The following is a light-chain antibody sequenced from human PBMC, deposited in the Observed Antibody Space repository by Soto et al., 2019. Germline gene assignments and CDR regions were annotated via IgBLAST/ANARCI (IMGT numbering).Light chain of an antibody. Sequence: DIQMTQSPSTLSASVGDRVTITCRANQSIYTWWAWYQHKPGKAPKFLIYMASSLENGVPSRFSGRGSGTEFTLTLSRLQPDDFATYVCQQYVKYPVTFGQGTKVEIK. CDR3: QQYVKYPVT. CDR1: QSIYTW. V-gene: IGKV1-5*03. J-gene: IGKJ1*01. CDR2: MAS.